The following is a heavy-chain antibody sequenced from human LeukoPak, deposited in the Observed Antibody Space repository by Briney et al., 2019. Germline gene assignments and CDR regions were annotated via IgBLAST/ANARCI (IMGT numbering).Heavy chain of an antibody. CDR2: ISSSSSYI. CDR3: ARASIAAAGIPSGGWFDP. V-gene: IGHV3-21*01. Sequence: GGYLRLSCAASGFTFSSYSMNSVRQAPGKGLEWVSSISSSSSYIYYADSVKGRFTISRDNTKNSLYLQMNSLRAEDTAVYYCARASIAAAGIPSGGWFDPWGQGTLVTVSS. D-gene: IGHD6-13*01. CDR1: GFTFSSYS. J-gene: IGHJ5*02.